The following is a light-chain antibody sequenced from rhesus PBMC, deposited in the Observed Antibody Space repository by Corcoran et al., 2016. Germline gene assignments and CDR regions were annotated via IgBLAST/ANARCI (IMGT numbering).Light chain of an antibody. CDR1: SSDIGVYNY. J-gene: IGLJ6*01. Sequence: QSAPTQPPSVSGSPGQSVTISCTGTSSDIGVYNYVSWYQQHPGKAPKLMISGVSNRPSGVSDRFSGSKSGNTASLTISGLQAEDEADYYCCSYTTSSTFVFGSGTKLTVL. V-gene: IGLV2S7*01. CDR3: CSYTTSSTFV. CDR2: GVS.